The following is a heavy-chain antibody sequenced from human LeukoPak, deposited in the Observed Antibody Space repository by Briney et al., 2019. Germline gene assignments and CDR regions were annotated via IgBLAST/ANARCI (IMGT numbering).Heavy chain of an antibody. CDR2: ISSSSSYI. CDR1: GFTFSSYS. Sequence: PGGSLRLSCAASGFTFSSYSMNWVRQAPGKGLEWVSSISSSSSYIYYADSVKGRFTISRDNANNSLYLQMNSLRAEDTAVYYCARAAVPFLEWLFNPYYFDYWGQGTLVTVSS. J-gene: IGHJ4*02. D-gene: IGHD3-3*01. V-gene: IGHV3-21*01. CDR3: ARAAVPFLEWLFNPYYFDY.